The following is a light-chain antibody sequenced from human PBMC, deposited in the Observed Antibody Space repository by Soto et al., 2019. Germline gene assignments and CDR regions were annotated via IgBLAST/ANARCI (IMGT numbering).Light chain of an antibody. CDR3: SSYVNDNRSYV. V-gene: IGLV2-14*02. CDR1: SSDVGRYNI. J-gene: IGLJ1*01. Sequence: QSALTQPASVSGSPGQSITISCTGTSSDVGRYNIVSWYQQHPGKAPKLMIYEGSKRPSGVSNRFSGSKSGNTASLTISGLQAEDEADYYCSSYVNDNRSYVFGTGTKVTVL. CDR2: EGS.